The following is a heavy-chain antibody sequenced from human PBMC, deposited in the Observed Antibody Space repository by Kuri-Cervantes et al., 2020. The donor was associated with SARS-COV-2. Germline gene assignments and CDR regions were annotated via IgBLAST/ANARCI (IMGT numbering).Heavy chain of an antibody. J-gene: IGHJ6*02. CDR1: DGSISNYY. CDR3: ARESNYSHYYGTEV. Sequence: GSLRLSCTVSDGSISNYYWSWIRQPPGKGLEWIGYIYHSGSTNYNPSLKSRVTISVDTSKNQFSLELDSVTAADTAVYYCARESNYSHYYGTEVWGQGTTVTVSS. V-gene: IGHV4-59*01. CDR2: IYHSGST.